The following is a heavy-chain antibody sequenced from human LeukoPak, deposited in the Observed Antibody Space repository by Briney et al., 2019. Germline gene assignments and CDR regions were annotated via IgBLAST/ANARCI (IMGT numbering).Heavy chain of an antibody. D-gene: IGHD5-18*01. Sequence: PGGSLRLSCAASGFTFSSYVMSWVRQAPGKGLEWVSAISGSGGSTYYADSVKGRFTISRDNSKNTLYLQMNSLRAEDTAVYYCAKDWRRGCSYGFDYWGQGTLVTVSS. CDR2: ISGSGGST. CDR1: GFTFSSYV. V-gene: IGHV3-23*01. CDR3: AKDWRRGCSYGFDY. J-gene: IGHJ4*02.